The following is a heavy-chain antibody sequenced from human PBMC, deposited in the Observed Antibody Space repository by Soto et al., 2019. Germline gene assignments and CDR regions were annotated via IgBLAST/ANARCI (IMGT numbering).Heavy chain of an antibody. CDR2: IWYDGSNK. Sequence: QVQLVESGGGVVQPGRSLRLSCAASGFTFSSYGMHWVRQAPGKGLEWVAVIWYDGSNKYYADSVKGRFTMSRDNSKNTLYLQLNRLRDEDKAVYDCACAARTVGARPLGCWGQGTLVTVSS. CDR1: GFTFSSYG. J-gene: IGHJ4*02. V-gene: IGHV3-33*01. CDR3: ACAARTVGARPLGC. D-gene: IGHD1-26*01.